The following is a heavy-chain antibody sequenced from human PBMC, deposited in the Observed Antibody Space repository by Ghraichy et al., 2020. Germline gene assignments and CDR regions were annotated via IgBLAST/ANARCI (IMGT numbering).Heavy chain of an antibody. V-gene: IGHV4-59*01. D-gene: IGHD6-13*01. CDR2: ISDSGST. J-gene: IGHJ5*02. CDR1: GGPISSYY. CDR3: ASVRASYSSSWYWFDP. Sequence: SETLSLTCTVSGGPISSYYWRWIRQPPGKGLEWIGYISDSGSTNYNPSLKSRVTISVDTSKNQFSLRLTSVTAADTAVYYCASVRASYSSSWYWFDPWGQGTLVTVSS.